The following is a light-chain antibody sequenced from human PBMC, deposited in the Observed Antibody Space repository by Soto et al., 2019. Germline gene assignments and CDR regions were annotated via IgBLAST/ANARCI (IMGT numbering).Light chain of an antibody. Sequence: QSALTQPASVSGSPGQSITISCTGTSDNVGSYNLVSWYQQHPGKGPKLIIYEGTKRPSGASNRFSGAKSGNTASLTIFGLQAEDEADYYCCSFAGGVVFGGGTQLTVL. CDR1: SDNVGSYNL. J-gene: IGLJ2*01. V-gene: IGLV2-23*01. CDR2: EGT. CDR3: CSFAGGVV.